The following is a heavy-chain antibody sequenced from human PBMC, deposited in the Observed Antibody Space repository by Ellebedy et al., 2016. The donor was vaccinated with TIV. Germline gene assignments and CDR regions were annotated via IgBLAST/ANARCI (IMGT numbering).Heavy chain of an antibody. D-gene: IGHD3-9*01. CDR1: GFSFSTYG. Sequence: PSETLSLTCAASGFSFSTYGTHWVRQAPGQGLEWVAVIWYDGFNKDYADSVKARFTISRDNSKSTLYLEMKSLRVEDTAVYYCAREQSPYYEILTGSFDYWGQGALVTVSS. CDR3: AREQSPYYEILTGSFDY. J-gene: IGHJ4*02. CDR2: IWYDGFNK. V-gene: IGHV3-33*01.